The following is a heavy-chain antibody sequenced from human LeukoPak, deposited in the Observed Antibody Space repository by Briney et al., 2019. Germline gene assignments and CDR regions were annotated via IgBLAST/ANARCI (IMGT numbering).Heavy chain of an antibody. V-gene: IGHV1-8*01. Sequence: GASVKVSCKASGYTFTSYDINWVRQATGQGLEWMGWMNPNRGNTGYAQKFQGRVTMTRDTSISTAYMELSRLRSDDTAVYYCARDRLSERSFDIWGQGTMVTVSS. CDR3: ARDRLSERSFDI. J-gene: IGHJ3*02. CDR1: GYTFTSYD. CDR2: MNPNRGNT. D-gene: IGHD6-19*01.